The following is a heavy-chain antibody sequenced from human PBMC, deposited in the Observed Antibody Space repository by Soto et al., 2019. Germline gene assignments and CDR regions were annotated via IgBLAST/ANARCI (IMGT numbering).Heavy chain of an antibody. CDR2: ISYSGVT. D-gene: IGHD1-1*01. V-gene: IGHV4-31*03. J-gene: IGHJ6*02. CDR3: VSALGRTRYGMDV. Sequence: QVQLQESGPGLVKPSQTLSLTCTVSGGSVSSPDYYWTWIRQHPGKGLEWIGYISYSGVTYYNSCLKSRVIISIDTSRNQFSLNLNSVTAADTAVYYCVSALGRTRYGMDVWGRGTTVTVSS. CDR1: GGSVSSPDYY.